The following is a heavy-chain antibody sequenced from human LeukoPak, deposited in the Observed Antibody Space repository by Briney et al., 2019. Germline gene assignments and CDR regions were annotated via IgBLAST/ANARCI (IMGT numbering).Heavy chain of an antibody. CDR2: IPYHGNNE. D-gene: IGHD3-10*01. CDR3: AKDTGKGDY. J-gene: IGHJ4*02. V-gene: IGHV3-30*02. Sequence: GGSLRLSCAASGFIFSNYGMHWVRRAPGKGLEWVAFIPYHGNNEYYADSVRGRFTISRDNSKNTLYLQMNSLRAEDTAVYYCAKDTGKGDYWGQGTLVTVSS. CDR1: GFIFSNYG.